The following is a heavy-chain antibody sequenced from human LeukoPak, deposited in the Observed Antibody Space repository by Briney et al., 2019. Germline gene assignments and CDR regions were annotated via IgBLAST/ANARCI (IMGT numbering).Heavy chain of an antibody. J-gene: IGHJ4*02. Sequence: PGRSLRLSCAASGFTFSSYAMHWVRQAPGKGLEWVAVISYDGSNKYYADSVKGRFTISRDNSKNTLYLQMNSLRPEDTSVYYCARDDSSGYFFDYWGQGTLVTVSS. CDR3: ARDDSSGYFFDY. D-gene: IGHD3-22*01. CDR2: ISYDGSNK. V-gene: IGHV3-30-3*01. CDR1: GFTFSSYA.